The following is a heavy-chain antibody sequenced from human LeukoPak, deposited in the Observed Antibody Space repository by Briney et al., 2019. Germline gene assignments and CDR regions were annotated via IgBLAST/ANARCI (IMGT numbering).Heavy chain of an antibody. Sequence: SETLSLTCTVSGGSISSYYWSWIRQPPGKGLEWFGYIYYSGSTNYNPSLKSRVTISVDTSKNQFSLKLSSVTAADTAVYYCARELGYCSSTSCDAHWFDPWGQGTLVPVSS. V-gene: IGHV4-59*01. D-gene: IGHD2-2*01. CDR2: IYYSGST. J-gene: IGHJ5*02. CDR3: ARELGYCSSTSCDAHWFDP. CDR1: GGSISSYY.